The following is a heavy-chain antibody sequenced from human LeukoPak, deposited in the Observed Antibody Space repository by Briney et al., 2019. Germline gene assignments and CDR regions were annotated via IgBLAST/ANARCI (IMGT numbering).Heavy chain of an antibody. CDR3: ARQRSGRYSNYGVNSFDY. V-gene: IGHV4-4*07. CDR1: GGSISSYY. J-gene: IGHJ4*02. Sequence: SETLSLTCTVSGGSISSYYWSWIRQPAGKGLEWIGRIYTSGSTNYNPSLKSRVTMSVDTSKNQFSLKLSSVTAADTAVYYCARQRSGRYSNYGVNSFDYWGQGTLVTVSS. D-gene: IGHD4-11*01. CDR2: IYTSGST.